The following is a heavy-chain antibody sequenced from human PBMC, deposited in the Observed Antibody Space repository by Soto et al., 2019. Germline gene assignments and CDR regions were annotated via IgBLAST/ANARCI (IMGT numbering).Heavy chain of an antibody. CDR2: IYYSGST. Sequence: PLSLICTDSGGSISSGGYDMSWIRQHPGKGLEWIGYIYYSGSTYYNPSLKSRVTISVDTSKNQLSLKLSSVTAADTAVYYWARVSRSNLYGMDVWGQGTTVTVSS. J-gene: IGHJ6*02. D-gene: IGHD4-4*01. CDR1: GGSISSGGYD. V-gene: IGHV4-31*03. CDR3: ARVSRSNLYGMDV.